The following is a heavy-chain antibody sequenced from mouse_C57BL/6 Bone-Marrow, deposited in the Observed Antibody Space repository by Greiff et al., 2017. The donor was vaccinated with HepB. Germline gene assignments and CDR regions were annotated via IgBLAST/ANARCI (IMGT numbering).Heavy chain of an antibody. D-gene: IGHD1-1*01. CDR1: GYTFTSYW. Sequence: VQLQQPGAELVMPGASVKLSCKASGYTFTSYWMHWVKQRPGQGLEWIGEIDPSDSYTNYNQKFKGKSTLTVDKSSSTAYMQLSSLTSEDSAVYYCARHGSSVYYAMDYWGQGTSVTVSS. V-gene: IGHV1-69*01. CDR2: IDPSDSYT. J-gene: IGHJ4*01. CDR3: ARHGSSVYYAMDY.